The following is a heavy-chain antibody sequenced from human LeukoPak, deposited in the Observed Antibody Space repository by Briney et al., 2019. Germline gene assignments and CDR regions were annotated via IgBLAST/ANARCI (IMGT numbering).Heavy chain of an antibody. V-gene: IGHV1-69*05. D-gene: IGHD4-23*01. J-gene: IGHJ4*02. Sequence: SVKVSCKASGGTFSSYAISWVRQAPGQGLEWMGRIIPIFGTANYAQKFQGRVTIPTDESTSTDYMELSSLRSEDTAVYYCAKHDYGGNLGYWGQGTLVTVSS. CDR2: IIPIFGTA. CDR1: GGTFSSYA. CDR3: AKHDYGGNLGY.